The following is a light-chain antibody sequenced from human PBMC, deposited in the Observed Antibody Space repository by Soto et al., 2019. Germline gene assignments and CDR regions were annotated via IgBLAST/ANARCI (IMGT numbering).Light chain of an antibody. Sequence: QSVLTQPASVSGSPGQSITISCTGTSGDVGGYDFVSWYQQHPGKAPKLVISEVTNRPSGISDRFSGSKSGNTASLTISGLQSDDEASYYCSSYTITTALVFGSGTKLTVL. CDR2: EVT. J-gene: IGLJ1*01. CDR1: SGDVGGYDF. CDR3: SSYTITTALV. V-gene: IGLV2-14*01.